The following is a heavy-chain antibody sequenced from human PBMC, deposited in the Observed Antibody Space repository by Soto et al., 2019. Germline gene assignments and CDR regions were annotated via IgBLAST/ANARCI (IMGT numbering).Heavy chain of an antibody. Sequence: EVPVVESGGGLVQPGGSLRLSCAASGFTVSNNYMTWVRQAPGKGLEWVSLIYSRGGTDYADSVKGRFTISRDNSKNMVYLQMNSLRVEDTAVYYCARGGSGSQTVGYWGQGALVTVSS. D-gene: IGHD1-26*01. CDR1: GFTVSNNY. CDR3: ARGGSGSQTVGY. V-gene: IGHV3-66*01. J-gene: IGHJ4*02. CDR2: IYSRGGT.